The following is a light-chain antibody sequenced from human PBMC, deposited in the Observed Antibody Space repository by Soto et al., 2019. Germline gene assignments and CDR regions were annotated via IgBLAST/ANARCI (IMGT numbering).Light chain of an antibody. V-gene: IGLV2-14*03. CDR1: SSDIGAYNF. CDR3: SSYTRRSTYV. Sequence: QSVLTQPASVSGSPGQSITISCTGTSSDIGAYNFVSWYQQHPGKAPKLMLYDVSNRPSGVSPRFSGAKSGNTASLTIAGLQAEDEADYYCSSYTRRSTYVFGTGTKLTVL. J-gene: IGLJ1*01. CDR2: DVS.